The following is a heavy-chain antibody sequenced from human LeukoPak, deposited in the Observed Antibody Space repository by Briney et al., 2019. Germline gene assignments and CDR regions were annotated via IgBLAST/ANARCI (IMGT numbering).Heavy chain of an antibody. CDR3: AKGVARSSKFHFSYYFDY. V-gene: IGHV4-39*07. J-gene: IGHJ4*02. CDR2: IYHSGST. CDR1: GGSISSSSYY. D-gene: IGHD6-6*01. Sequence: SETLSLTCTVSGGSISSSSYYWGWIRQPPGKGLEWIGSIYHSGSTYYNPSLKSRVTISVDTSKNQFSLKLSSVTAADTAVYYCAKGVARSSKFHFSYYFDYWGQGTLVTVSS.